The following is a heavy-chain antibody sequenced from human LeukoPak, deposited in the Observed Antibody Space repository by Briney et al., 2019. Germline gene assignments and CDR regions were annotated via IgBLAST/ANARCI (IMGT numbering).Heavy chain of an antibody. CDR1: EFTFSNYA. Sequence: GSLRLSCVGSEFTFSNYAMSWVRQAPGRGLEWVSSISGNGGGTYYADSVKGRFTISRDNSRNTLYLQMNSLRAEDTALYCCAKDRPQYCSSVSCYVFDSWGQGTLVTVSS. CDR3: AKDRPQYCSSVSCYVFDS. V-gene: IGHV3-23*01. J-gene: IGHJ4*02. D-gene: IGHD2-2*01. CDR2: ISGNGGGT.